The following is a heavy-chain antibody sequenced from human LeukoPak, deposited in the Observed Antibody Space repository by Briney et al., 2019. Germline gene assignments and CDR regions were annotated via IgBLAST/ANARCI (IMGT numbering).Heavy chain of an antibody. Sequence: GGSLRPSCAASGFTFSNAWMSWVRQAPGKGLEWVGHIKSKTDGGTTDYAAPVKGRFTISRDDSKNTLYLQMNSLKTEDTAVYYCTTKSTTKADYDYVWGSRYYYYYMDVWGKGTTVTVSS. CDR2: IKSKTDGGTT. V-gene: IGHV3-15*01. J-gene: IGHJ6*03. CDR3: TTKSTTKADYDYVWGSRYYYYYMDV. D-gene: IGHD3-16*01. CDR1: GFTFSNAW.